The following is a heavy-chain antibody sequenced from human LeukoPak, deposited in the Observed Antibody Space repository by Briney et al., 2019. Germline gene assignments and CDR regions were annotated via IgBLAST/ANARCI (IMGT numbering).Heavy chain of an antibody. V-gene: IGHV4-34*01. CDR2: INHSGST. CDR3: ARGTIAVAGTEFDH. CDR1: GGSFSGYY. Sequence: PSETLSLTCAVYGGSFSGYYWSWIRQPPGKGLEWIGEINHSGSTNYNPSLKSRVTISVDTSKNQFSLKLSSVTAADTAVYYCARGTIAVAGTEFDHWGQGTLVTVSS. D-gene: IGHD6-19*01. J-gene: IGHJ5*02.